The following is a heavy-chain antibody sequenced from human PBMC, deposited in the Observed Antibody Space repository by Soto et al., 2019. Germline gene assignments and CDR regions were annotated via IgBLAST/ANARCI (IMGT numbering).Heavy chain of an antibody. CDR1: GFTFGETD. Sequence: PGGSLRLSCTASGFTFGETDMSWVRQAPGKGLEWVGFIRRKDYGGTTEYAASVKGRFTISRDDSKSLAYLQMNSLKTEDTAVYFCTRAATWSYSGYYFDSWGQGALVTVSS. D-gene: IGHD3-10*01. V-gene: IGHV3-49*04. J-gene: IGHJ4*02. CDR3: TRAATWSYSGYYFDS. CDR2: IRRKDYGGTT.